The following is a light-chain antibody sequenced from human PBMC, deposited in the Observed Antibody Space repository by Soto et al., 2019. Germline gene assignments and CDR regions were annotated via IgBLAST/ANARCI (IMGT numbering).Light chain of an antibody. V-gene: IGKV3-11*01. CDR3: QQRSNWPPEFT. Sequence: EIVLTQSPATLSLSLGERATLSCRASQSVSSHLTWYQQKPGQAPRLLIYDASNRATGIPDRFSGSGSGTDFTLTISILEPEDFAVYYCQQRSNWPPEFTFGPGTKVDIK. J-gene: IGKJ3*01. CDR1: QSVSSH. CDR2: DAS.